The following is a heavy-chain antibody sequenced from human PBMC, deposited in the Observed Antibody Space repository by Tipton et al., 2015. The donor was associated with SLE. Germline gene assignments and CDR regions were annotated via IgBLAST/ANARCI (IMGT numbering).Heavy chain of an antibody. CDR1: GGSFSGYY. J-gene: IGHJ4*02. D-gene: IGHD6-6*01. Sequence: TLSLTCAVYGGSFSGYYWSWIRQPPGKGLEWIGEINHSGSINYNPSLKSRVTISVDTSKNQFSLKLSSVTAADTAVYYCARGGEAARRAFDYWGQGTLVTVYS. CDR2: INHSGSI. V-gene: IGHV4-34*01. CDR3: ARGGEAARRAFDY.